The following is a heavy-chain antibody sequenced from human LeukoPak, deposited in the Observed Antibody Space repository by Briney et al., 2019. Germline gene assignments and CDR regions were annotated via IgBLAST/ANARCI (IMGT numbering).Heavy chain of an antibody. CDR1: GGSISGYY. CDR2: IYYSGST. J-gene: IGHJ4*02. V-gene: IGHV4-59*08. Sequence: SETLSLTCTVSGGSISGYYWSWIRQPPGKGLEWIGYIYYSGSTNYNPSLQSRVTISVDTSKNQFSLNLSSVPAADTAVYYCARYGSGTYPRFDYWGRGTLVTVSS. CDR3: ARYGSGTYPRFDY. D-gene: IGHD3-10*01.